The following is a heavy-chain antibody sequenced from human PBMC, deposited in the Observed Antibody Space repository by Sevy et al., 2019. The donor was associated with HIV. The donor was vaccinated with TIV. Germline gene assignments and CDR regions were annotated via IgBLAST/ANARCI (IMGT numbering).Heavy chain of an antibody. CDR3: AKGYCSGGSCPRDYYYYGMDV. CDR2: ISGSGRST. Sequence: GGSLRLSRAASGFTFSTYAMNWVRQAPGKGLEWVSSISGSGRSTYYADSVEGRFTISRHNSKNTLYLQMNSLRADDTAVYYCAKGYCSGGSCPRDYYYYGMDVWGQGTTVTVSS. CDR1: GFTFSTYA. V-gene: IGHV3-23*01. J-gene: IGHJ6*02. D-gene: IGHD2-15*01.